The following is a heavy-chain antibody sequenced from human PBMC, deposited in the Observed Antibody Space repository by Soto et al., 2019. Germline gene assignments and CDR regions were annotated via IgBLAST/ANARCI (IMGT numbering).Heavy chain of an antibody. J-gene: IGHJ4*02. CDR2: ISYDGSNK. CDR1: GFTFSSYG. V-gene: IGHV3-30*18. CDR3: AKPDLPLTYYYDSSGCCFDY. D-gene: IGHD3-22*01. Sequence: PGGSLRLSCAASGFTFSSYGMHWVRQAPGKGLEWVAVISYDGSNKYYADSVKGRFTISRDNSKNTLYLQMNSLRAEDTAVYHCAKPDLPLTYYYDSSGCCFDYWGQGTLVTVSS.